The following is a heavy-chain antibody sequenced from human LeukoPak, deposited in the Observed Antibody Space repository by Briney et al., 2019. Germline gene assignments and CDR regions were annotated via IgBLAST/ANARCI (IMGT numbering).Heavy chain of an antibody. CDR1: GFTFSTYA. Sequence: GGSLRLSCAASGFTFSTYAMSWVRQAPGKGLEWVSAIIGSGGSTYYADSVKGRFTISRDNPKNTLYLQMDSLRAEDTAVYYCAKDQCTSTSCYKGDYWGQGTLVTVSS. V-gene: IGHV3-23*01. CDR2: IIGSGGST. D-gene: IGHD2-2*02. J-gene: IGHJ4*02. CDR3: AKDQCTSTSCYKGDY.